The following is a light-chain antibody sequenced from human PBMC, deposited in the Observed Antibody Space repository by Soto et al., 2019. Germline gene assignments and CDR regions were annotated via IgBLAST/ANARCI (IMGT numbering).Light chain of an antibody. J-gene: IGKJ5*01. CDR2: GTS. V-gene: IGKV3-20*01. CDR3: QHYGSYLFT. Sequence: EIVLTQSPGTLSLSPGERATLSCRASQSVTSTYLAWFQHKPGQAPRLLIYGTSNRATGIPDRFSGSGSGTDFTLTISRLEPEDFADYYCQHYGSYLFTFGHGTRLEIK. CDR1: QSVTSTY.